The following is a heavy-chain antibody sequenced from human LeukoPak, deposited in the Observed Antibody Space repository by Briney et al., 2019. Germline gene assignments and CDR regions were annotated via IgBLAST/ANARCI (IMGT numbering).Heavy chain of an antibody. CDR2: INPNSGGT. Sequence: ASVKVSCKASGYTFTGYYMHWVRQAPGQGLEWMGWINPNSGGTNYAQKFQGRVTMTRDTSISTAYMELSRLRSDDTAVYYCARVSFRDYYGMDVWGQGTTVTVSS. V-gene: IGHV1-2*02. D-gene: IGHD2-15*01. CDR1: GYTFTGYY. J-gene: IGHJ6*02. CDR3: ARVSFRDYYGMDV.